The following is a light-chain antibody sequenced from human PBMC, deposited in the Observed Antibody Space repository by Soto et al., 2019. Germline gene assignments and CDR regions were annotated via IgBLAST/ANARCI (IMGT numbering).Light chain of an antibody. Sequence: QSALTQPASVSVSPGQSITISCTGTSSDVGRYNLVSWYQQHPGKAPKLMIYEGSKRPSGVSNRFSGSKSGNTASLTISGLQAEDEADYYCCSYAGSSTVVFGGGTKVTVL. CDR2: EGS. J-gene: IGLJ2*01. CDR1: SSDVGRYNL. CDR3: CSYAGSSTVV. V-gene: IGLV2-23*01.